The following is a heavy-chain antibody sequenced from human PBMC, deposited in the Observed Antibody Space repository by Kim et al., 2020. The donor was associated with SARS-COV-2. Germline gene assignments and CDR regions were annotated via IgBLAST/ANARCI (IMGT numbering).Heavy chain of an antibody. Sequence: ASVKVSCKASGYTFSSYGFSWVRQAPGQGLEWMGWISANNGKTKYAQKFQGRVTMTTDTSTSTAYMELRSLGSDDTAIYYCARDRTINQYSNSFHYFGYWGQGALVCVYS. D-gene: IGHD6-6*01. CDR3: ARDRTINQYSNSFHYFGY. J-gene: IGHJ4*02. CDR2: ISANNGKT. V-gene: IGHV1-18*01. CDR1: GYTFSSYG.